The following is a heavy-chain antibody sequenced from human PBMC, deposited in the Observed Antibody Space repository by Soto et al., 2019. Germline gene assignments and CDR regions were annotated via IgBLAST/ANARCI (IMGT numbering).Heavy chain of an antibody. V-gene: IGHV4-59*01. J-gene: IGHJ4*02. D-gene: IGHD3-9*01. CDR3: ARADVLRYFVFDY. CDR2: IYYSGST. Sequence: PSETLSLTCTVSGGSISSYYWSWIRQPPGKGLEWIGYIYYSGSTNYNPSLKSRVTISVDTSKNQFSLKLSSVTAADTAVYYCARADVLRYFVFDYWGQGTLVTVSS. CDR1: GGSISSYY.